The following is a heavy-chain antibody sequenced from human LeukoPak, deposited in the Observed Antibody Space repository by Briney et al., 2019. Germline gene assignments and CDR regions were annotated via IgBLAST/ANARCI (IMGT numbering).Heavy chain of an antibody. CDR2: IYYSGST. D-gene: IGHD6-13*01. CDR1: GGSISSYF. J-gene: IGHJ4*02. V-gene: IGHV4-59*01. Sequence: SETLSLTCTVSGGSISSYFWSWIRQPPGKRLEWIGYIYYSGSTNYNPSLKSRVTISVDTSKNQFSLKLSSVTAADTAVYYCARNGQQLVKVDYWGQGTLVTVSS. CDR3: ARNGQQLVKVDY.